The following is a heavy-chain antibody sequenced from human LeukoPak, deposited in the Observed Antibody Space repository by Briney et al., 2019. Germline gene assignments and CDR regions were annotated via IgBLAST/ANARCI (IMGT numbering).Heavy chain of an antibody. V-gene: IGHV3-33*01. CDR1: GFTFSSYG. Sequence: GGSLRLSCAASGFTFSSYGMHWVRQAPGKGLEWVAVIWYDGSNKYYADSVKGRFTISRDNSKNTLYLQMNSLRAEDTAVYYCARDWLELWPGNNWFDPWGQGTLVAVSS. J-gene: IGHJ5*02. CDR2: IWYDGSNK. CDR3: ARDWLELWPGNNWFDP. D-gene: IGHD3-16*01.